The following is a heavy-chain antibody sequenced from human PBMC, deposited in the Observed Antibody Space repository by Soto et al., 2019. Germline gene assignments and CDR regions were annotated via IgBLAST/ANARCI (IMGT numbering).Heavy chain of an antibody. CDR3: ARVLDSSWYIDL. Sequence: SETLSLTCTVYGGSLNTDSSYWTWVRQPPGGGLEYLGYVYYTGVTNYNPSLKSRVTISLDMSKSQFFLTLSSVTPADPATYYCARVLDSSWYIDLWGRGPLATVSS. CDR1: GGSLNTDSSY. D-gene: IGHD6-13*01. J-gene: IGHJ2*01. V-gene: IGHV4-61*01. CDR2: VYYTGVT.